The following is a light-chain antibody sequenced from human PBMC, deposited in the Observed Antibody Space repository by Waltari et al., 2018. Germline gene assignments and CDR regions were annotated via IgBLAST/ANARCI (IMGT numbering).Light chain of an antibody. CDR1: QSVSSN. Sequence: ETVMTQSPATLSVSPGERATLSCRASQSVSSNLAWYQQKPGQAPRLLIYGASTRATGIPARFSGSGSGTEFTLTISSLQSEDFAVYYWQQYNNWPSFGGGTKVEIK. J-gene: IGKJ4*01. CDR3: QQYNNWPS. CDR2: GAS. V-gene: IGKV3-15*01.